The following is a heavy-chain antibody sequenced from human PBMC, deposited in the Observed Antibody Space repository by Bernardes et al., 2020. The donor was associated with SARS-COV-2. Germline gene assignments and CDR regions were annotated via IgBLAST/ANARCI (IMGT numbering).Heavy chain of an antibody. Sequence: AGVKVSCKASGYTFTSYYMHWVRQAPGQGLEWMGIINPSGGSTSYAQKFQGRVTMTRDTSTSTVYMELSSLRSEDTAVYYCARVGYPAMGYCSSTSCYFDPSNWYFDLWGRGTLVTVSS. D-gene: IGHD2-2*01. J-gene: IGHJ2*01. CDR1: GYTFTSYY. V-gene: IGHV1-46*01. CDR3: ARVGYPAMGYCSSTSCYFDPSNWYFDL. CDR2: INPSGGST.